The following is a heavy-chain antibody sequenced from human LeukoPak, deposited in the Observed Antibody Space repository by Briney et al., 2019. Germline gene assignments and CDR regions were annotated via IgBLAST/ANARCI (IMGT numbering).Heavy chain of an antibody. CDR3: VRDKDWAFDY. CDR2: ITVDLSII. D-gene: IGHD3-9*01. CDR1: ALTLSFYS. V-gene: IGHV3-48*01. J-gene: IGHJ4*02. Sequence: PGGSLRLSCTSSALTLSFYSMNWVRQAPGKGLERISHITVDLSIIDYADSVRGRFTISRDKAKNALYLQMNSLRAEDTAVYYCVRDKDWAFDYWGQGTLISVSS.